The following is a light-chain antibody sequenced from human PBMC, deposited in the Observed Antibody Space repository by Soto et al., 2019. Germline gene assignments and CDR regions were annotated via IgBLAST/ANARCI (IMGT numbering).Light chain of an antibody. CDR2: GAS. CDR3: QQYDNSLWT. Sequence: IVLTQSPGTLSLSPGERATLSCRASQSVSSSYLAWYQQKPGQAPRLLIYGASNRATGIPDRFSGSGSGTDFTLTISRLEPEDFAVYYCQQYDNSLWTFGQGTKVDIK. CDR1: QSVSSSY. V-gene: IGKV3-20*01. J-gene: IGKJ1*01.